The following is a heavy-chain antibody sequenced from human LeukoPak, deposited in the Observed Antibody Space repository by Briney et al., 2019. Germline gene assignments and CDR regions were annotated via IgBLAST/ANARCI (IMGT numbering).Heavy chain of an antibody. D-gene: IGHD2-2*01. CDR1: GVSINSYY. Sequence: SETLSLTCTVSGVSINSYYWNWVRQPAGKALEWMGRVYASGRTNYNPSLKSRVTMSVETSKNQVSLKLTSVTAADTAVYYCASKLPASDAFDVWGQGTLVTVSS. CDR3: ASKLPASDAFDV. CDR2: VYASGRT. V-gene: IGHV4-4*07. J-gene: IGHJ3*01.